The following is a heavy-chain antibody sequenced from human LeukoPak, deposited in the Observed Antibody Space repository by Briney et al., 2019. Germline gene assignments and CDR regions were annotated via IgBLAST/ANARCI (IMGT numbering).Heavy chain of an antibody. CDR3: ARDAQRGFDYSNSLRY. J-gene: IGHJ4*01. CDR1: GFIFSHYG. Sequence: PGGSLRLSCAASGFIFSHYGMHWVRQAPGKGLEWVAVIWSDGSNRFYAGSVKGRFTISRDNAQNTVFLQMNRLRGEDTAVYYCARDAQRGFDYSNSLRYWGHGILVTVSS. V-gene: IGHV3-33*01. CDR2: IWSDGSNR. D-gene: IGHD4-11*01.